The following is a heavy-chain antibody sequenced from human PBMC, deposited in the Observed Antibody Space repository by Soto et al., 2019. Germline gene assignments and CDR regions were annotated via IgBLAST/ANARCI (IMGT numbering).Heavy chain of an antibody. D-gene: IGHD2-15*01. CDR2: ISYDGRSK. CDR1: GFTFTTYG. V-gene: IGHV3-30*18. CDR3: AKDTFAYCSGGSCLYYYGMDV. J-gene: IGHJ6*02. Sequence: QAQLVESGGGAVQPGRSLRLSCAAHGFTFTTYGMHWVRQAPGKGLEWVAVISYDGRSKYYADSVKGRFTVSRDNSNNTVYLQLNSLRAEDTAVYYCAKDTFAYCSGGSCLYYYGMDVWGQGTTVTVSS.